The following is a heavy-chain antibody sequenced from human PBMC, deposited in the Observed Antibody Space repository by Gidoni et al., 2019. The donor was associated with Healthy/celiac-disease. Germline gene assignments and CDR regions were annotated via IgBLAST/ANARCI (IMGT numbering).Heavy chain of an antibody. D-gene: IGHD3-3*01. CDR2: INHSGST. Sequence: QVQLQQWGAGLLKPSETLSLTCAGYGGSFSGYYWRWIRQPPGKGLEWIGEINHSGSTNYNPSLKSRVTISVDTSKNQFSLKLSSVTAADTAVYYCARAITHYDFWSGYYANWFDPWGQGTLVTVSS. J-gene: IGHJ5*02. CDR1: GGSFSGYY. V-gene: IGHV4-34*01. CDR3: ARAITHYDFWSGYYANWFDP.